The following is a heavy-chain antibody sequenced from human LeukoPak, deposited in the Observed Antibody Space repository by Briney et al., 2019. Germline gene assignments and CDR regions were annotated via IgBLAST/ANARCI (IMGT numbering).Heavy chain of an antibody. V-gene: IGHV4-59*01. Sequence: PSETLSLTCTVSGGSISTYYWSWIRQSPGKGVEWIGYIYYTGSTNYNPSLRSRVTISVDTSKNQFSLKMSSVTAADTAVYYCARKQGGCWYFDLWGRGTLVSVSS. CDR2: IYYTGST. CDR1: GGSISTYY. J-gene: IGHJ2*01. D-gene: IGHD3-16*01. CDR3: ARKQGGCWYFDL.